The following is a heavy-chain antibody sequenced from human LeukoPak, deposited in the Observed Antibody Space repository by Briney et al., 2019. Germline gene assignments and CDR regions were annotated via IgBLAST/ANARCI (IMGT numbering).Heavy chain of an antibody. CDR3: TYYEGFGDV. D-gene: IGHD3-16*01. V-gene: IGHV3-43*01. J-gene: IGHJ6*02. Sequence: HAGGSLRLSCAASGFTFDHYTMHWVRQAPGKGLEWVSLITWDGRNTYYADSVKGRFTISRVNSKNSLYLQMNRLGTEDTALYLRTYYEGFGDVWGQGTTVTVSS. CDR1: GFTFDHYT. CDR2: ITWDGRNT.